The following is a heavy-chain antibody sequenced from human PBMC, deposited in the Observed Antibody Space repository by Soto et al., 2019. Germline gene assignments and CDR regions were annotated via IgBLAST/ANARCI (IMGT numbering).Heavy chain of an antibody. Sequence: EVQLVESGGGLVKPGGSLRLSCAASGFTFSSYSMNCVRQAPGKGLEWVSSISSSSSYIYYAESVKGRFTISRDNAKNSLYLQMNSLRAEDTAVYYCGREEGGGYCSGGSCYGEAFDLWGQGTMVTVSS. CDR2: ISSSSSYI. CDR1: GFTFSSYS. V-gene: IGHV3-21*01. D-gene: IGHD2-15*01. CDR3: GREEGGGYCSGGSCYGEAFDL. J-gene: IGHJ3*01.